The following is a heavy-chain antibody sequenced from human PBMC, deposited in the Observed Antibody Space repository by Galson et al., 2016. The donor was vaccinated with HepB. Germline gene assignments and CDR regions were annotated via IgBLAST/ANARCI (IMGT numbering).Heavy chain of an antibody. D-gene: IGHD6-19*01. V-gene: IGHV3-23*01. CDR3: AKCSVYSTGWCNSLDP. CDR1: ELSIISSA. Sequence: SLRLSCAVSELSIISSAMSWVRQAPGKGLEWVSSIRAGGGDTYYPDSVKGRFTTSRDMSKNTLYLQMGSLRAEDTAVYYCAKCSVYSTGWCNSLDPWGQGTLVIGSS. CDR2: IRAGGGDT. J-gene: IGHJ5*02.